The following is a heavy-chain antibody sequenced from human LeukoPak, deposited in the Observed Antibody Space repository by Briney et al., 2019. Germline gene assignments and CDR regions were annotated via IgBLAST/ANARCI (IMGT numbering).Heavy chain of an antibody. Sequence: SQTLSLTCTVSGGSISSGGYYWSWIRPHPGKGLEWIGYIYYSGSTYYNPSLKSRVTISVDTSKNQFSLKLSSVTAADTAVYYCARGSIGGDYFYWGQGTLVTVSS. CDR1: GGSISSGGYY. CDR3: ARGSIGGDYFY. J-gene: IGHJ4*02. CDR2: IYYSGST. V-gene: IGHV4-31*03. D-gene: IGHD4-17*01.